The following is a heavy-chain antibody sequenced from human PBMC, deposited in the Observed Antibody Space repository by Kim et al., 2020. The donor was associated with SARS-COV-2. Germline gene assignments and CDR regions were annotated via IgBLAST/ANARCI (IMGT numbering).Heavy chain of an antibody. CDR3: ARDRLRYFDWDAFDM. D-gene: IGHD3-9*01. Sequence: DSVKGRLTISRDNSKNTLYLQMNSLRAEDTAVYFCARDRLRYFDWDAFDMWGQGTLVTVSS. J-gene: IGHJ3*02. V-gene: IGHV3-30*01.